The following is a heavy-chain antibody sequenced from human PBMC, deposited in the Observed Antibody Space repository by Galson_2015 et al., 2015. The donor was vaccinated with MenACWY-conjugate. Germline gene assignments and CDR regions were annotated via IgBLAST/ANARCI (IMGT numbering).Heavy chain of an antibody. CDR2: IKPDGSDK. J-gene: IGHJ4*02. CDR1: GFTFNTFW. Sequence: SLRLSCAASGFTFNTFWMSWVRQAPGKGLEWVANIKPDGSDKYYVDSVKGRFTISRDNAKNSLYLQMNSLRVEDTAMYYCAKDQVAAAMMGRYGYWGQGTLVTVSS. CDR3: AKDQVAAAMMGRYGY. D-gene: IGHD2-21*02. V-gene: IGHV3-7*04.